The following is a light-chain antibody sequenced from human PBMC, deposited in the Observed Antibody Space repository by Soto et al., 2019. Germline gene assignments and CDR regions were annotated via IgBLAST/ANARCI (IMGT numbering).Light chain of an antibody. V-gene: IGKV3-11*01. J-gene: IGKJ4*01. CDR3: QQRSDWPLT. Sequence: EIVMTQSPATLSVSPGETTRLSCRASQSINSDVAWYQQKVGQTPRLLIYDVSNRATGIPARFSGFGSGTDFTLTISSLEPEDFAVYYCQQRSDWPLTFGGGTKVDIK. CDR2: DVS. CDR1: QSINSD.